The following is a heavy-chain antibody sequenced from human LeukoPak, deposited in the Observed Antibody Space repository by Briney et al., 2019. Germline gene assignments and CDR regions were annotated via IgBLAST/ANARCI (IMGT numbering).Heavy chain of an antibody. J-gene: IGHJ4*02. D-gene: IGHD6-19*01. CDR3: ARHRAIAGPFDH. CDR1: GGSIGSYY. CDR2: ISYSGIT. V-gene: IGHV4-59*08. Sequence: PSETLSLTCTVSGGSIGSYYWSWFRLPPGKGLEWIGQISYSGITKHNPALKSRVTISVDTSKNQISVNLSSVTAADTAFYYCARHRAIAGPFDHWGQGTLVTVSS.